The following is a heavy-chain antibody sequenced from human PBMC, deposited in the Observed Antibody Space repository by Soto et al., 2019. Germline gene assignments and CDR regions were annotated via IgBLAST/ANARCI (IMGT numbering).Heavy chain of an antibody. Sequence: PSETLSLTCAVYGGSFSGYYWSWIRQPPGKGLEWIGEINHSGSTNYNPSLKSRVTISVDTSKNQFSLKLSSVTAADTAVYYCARAVSIVGAPGYWGQGTLVTVSS. CDR2: INHSGST. J-gene: IGHJ4*02. V-gene: IGHV4-34*01. CDR1: GGSFSGYY. CDR3: ARAVSIVGAPGY. D-gene: IGHD1-26*01.